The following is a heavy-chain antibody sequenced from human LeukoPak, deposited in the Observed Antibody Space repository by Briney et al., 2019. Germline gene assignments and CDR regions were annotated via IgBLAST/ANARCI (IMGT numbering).Heavy chain of an antibody. V-gene: IGHV4-59*01. CDR1: GGSISSYY. CDR2: IYYSGST. D-gene: IGHD3-22*01. CDR3: ARESKYYYDSSGYFEN. Sequence: PSETLSLTCTVSGGSISSYYWSWIRQPPGKGLEWIGYIYYSGSTNYNPSLKSQVTISVDTSKSQFSLKLSSVTAADTAVYYCARESKYYYDSSGYFENWGQGTLVTVSS. J-gene: IGHJ4*02.